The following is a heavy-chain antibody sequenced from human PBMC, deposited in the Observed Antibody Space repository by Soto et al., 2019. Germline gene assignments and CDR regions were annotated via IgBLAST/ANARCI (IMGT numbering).Heavy chain of an antibody. CDR3: ARDRTLNPPRDYYYYGVDV. Sequence: QVQLVQSGAEVKKPGASVKVSCKASGYTFITYYMHWVRQAPGQGLEWLGLNNPSGGRTIYAQKFQGRVTMTSDTSTSTFCMVLSSLRAEDTAVYYCARDRTLNPPRDYYYYGVDVWGQGTTVTVSS. J-gene: IGHJ6*02. CDR2: NNPSGGRT. CDR1: GYTFITYY. D-gene: IGHD1-1*01. V-gene: IGHV1-46*01.